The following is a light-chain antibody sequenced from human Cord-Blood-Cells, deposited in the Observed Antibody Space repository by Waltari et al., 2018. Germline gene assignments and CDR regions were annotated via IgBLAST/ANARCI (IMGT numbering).Light chain of an antibody. J-gene: IGKJ2*03. CDR1: QSVSSSY. V-gene: IGKV3-20*01. CDR2: GAS. CDR3: QQYGSSNPYS. Sequence: IVFTQSPGTLSLSPGERATLPCRASQSVSSSYLAWYQQKPGQAPRLLVYGASSRATGIPDRFSGSGSGTDFTLTISRLEPEDFAVYYCQQYGSSNPYSFGQGTKLEIK.